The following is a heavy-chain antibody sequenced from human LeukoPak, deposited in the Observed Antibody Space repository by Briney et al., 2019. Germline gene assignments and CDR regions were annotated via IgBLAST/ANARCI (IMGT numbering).Heavy chain of an antibody. Sequence: GGSLRLSRAASGFTFSSYSLTWVRQAPGKGLEWVSYISSSNEATSYADSVKGRFTSSRDYAKNSLYLQMNSLRAEDTAVYYCARVARGNYYHFDSWGQGTLVTVSS. CDR3: ARVARGNYYHFDS. V-gene: IGHV3-48*04. J-gene: IGHJ4*02. CDR2: ISSSNEAT. CDR1: GFTFSSYS. D-gene: IGHD1-26*01.